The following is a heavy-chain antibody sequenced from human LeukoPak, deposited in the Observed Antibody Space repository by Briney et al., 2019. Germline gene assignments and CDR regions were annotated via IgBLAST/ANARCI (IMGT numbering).Heavy chain of an antibody. D-gene: IGHD2-15*01. J-gene: IGHJ4*02. CDR2: INSDGSST. V-gene: IGHV3-74*01. Sequence: GGSLRLSCAASGFTFSSYWIHWVRQAPGKGLVWVSRINSDGSSTSYADSVKGRFTISRDNAKNTLYLQMNSLRAEDTAVYFCASGRYNNGGYFFDYWGQGTLVTVSS. CDR3: ASGRYNNGGYFFDY. CDR1: GFTFSSYW.